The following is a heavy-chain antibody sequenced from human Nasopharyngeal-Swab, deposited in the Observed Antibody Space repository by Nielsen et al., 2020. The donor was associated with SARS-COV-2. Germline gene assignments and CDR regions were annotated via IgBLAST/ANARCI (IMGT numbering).Heavy chain of an antibody. V-gene: IGHV1-18*01. CDR3: ARDCSTSSCHLV. J-gene: IGHJ4*02. CDR1: GTYV. Sequence: ASVKVSCKTSGTYVISWVRQAPGQGLGWVGRISPYNSKANYAQNIQGRVTMTTDTSTSTAYMELSSLRSDDTAVYYCARDCSTSSCHLVWGQGTLVTVSS. CDR2: ISPYNSKA. D-gene: IGHD2-2*01.